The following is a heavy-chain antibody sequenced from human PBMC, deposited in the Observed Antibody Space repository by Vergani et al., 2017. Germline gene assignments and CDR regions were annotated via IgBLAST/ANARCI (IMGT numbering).Heavy chain of an antibody. Sequence: QEQLLQSGGGVVQPGGSLRLSCIGSGYTFGHFDMHWVRQAPGKGLAWVAFIRYDGSNPQYIDSVKGRLTISRDNSKDILFLQMNGLRPEDTGTYFCAKKGGSLYYYGVDVWGQGTTITVSS. CDR1: GYTFGHFD. CDR2: IRYDGSNP. V-gene: IGHV3-30*02. J-gene: IGHJ6*02. CDR3: AKKGGSLYYYGVDV. D-gene: IGHD1-26*01.